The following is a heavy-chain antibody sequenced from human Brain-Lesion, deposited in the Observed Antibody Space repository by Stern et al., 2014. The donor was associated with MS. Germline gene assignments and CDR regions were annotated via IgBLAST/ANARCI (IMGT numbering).Heavy chain of an antibody. Sequence: VQLLESGPGLVKPSQTLSLSCTVSGGSISSGGYYWSWIRQPAGKGLEWIGRIFNSGSTSYNPSHKSRVTISIDTSKNQFSLRLNSMTAADTAVYYCARGRVVPGFQYYATDVWGQGTTVIVSS. V-gene: IGHV4-61*02. CDR3: ARGRVVPGFQYYATDV. J-gene: IGHJ6*02. D-gene: IGHD2-2*01. CDR1: GGSISSGGYY. CDR2: IFNSGST.